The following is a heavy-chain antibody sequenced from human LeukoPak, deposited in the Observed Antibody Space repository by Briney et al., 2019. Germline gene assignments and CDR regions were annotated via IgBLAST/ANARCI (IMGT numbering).Heavy chain of an antibody. D-gene: IGHD2-2*02. Sequence: QPERSLRLSCAASGFTFSSYGMHWVRQAPGKGLEWVAVISYDGSNKYYADSVKGRFTISRDNSKNTLYLQMNSLRAEDTAVYYCARDAPDIVVVPAAILDYWGQGTLVTVSS. CDR2: ISYDGSNK. V-gene: IGHV3-30*03. CDR1: GFTFSSYG. J-gene: IGHJ4*02. CDR3: ARDAPDIVVVPAAILDY.